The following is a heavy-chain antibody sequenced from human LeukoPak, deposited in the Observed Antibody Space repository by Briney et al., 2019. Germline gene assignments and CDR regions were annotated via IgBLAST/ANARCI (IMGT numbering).Heavy chain of an antibody. Sequence: SETLSLICTVSGGSISSSSYYWGWIRQPPGKGLEWIGSIYYSGSTYYNPSLKSRVTISVDTSKNQFSLKLSSVTAADTAVYYCARAAWRGSNSRDAFDIWGLGTMVTVSS. D-gene: IGHD4-23*01. CDR2: IYYSGST. CDR1: GGSISSSSYY. CDR3: ARAAWRGSNSRDAFDI. J-gene: IGHJ3*02. V-gene: IGHV4-39*01.